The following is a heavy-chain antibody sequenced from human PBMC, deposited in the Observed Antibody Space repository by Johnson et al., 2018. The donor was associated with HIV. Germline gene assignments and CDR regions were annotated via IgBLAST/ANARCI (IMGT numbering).Heavy chain of an antibody. D-gene: IGHD3-10*01. J-gene: IGHJ3*02. CDR1: GFIFSSYG. CDR3: ARDAVTVVRGVIYGWVVFDI. Sequence: QVQLVESGGGVVQPGRSRRLSCAASGFIFSSYGMHWVRQAPGKGLEWVSAISGSGGSTYYADSVKGRFNISRDNSKNTLYLQMKSLRAEDTAVYFCARDAVTVVRGVIYGWVVFDIWGQGTMVTVSS. V-gene: IGHV3-NL1*01. CDR2: ISGSGGST.